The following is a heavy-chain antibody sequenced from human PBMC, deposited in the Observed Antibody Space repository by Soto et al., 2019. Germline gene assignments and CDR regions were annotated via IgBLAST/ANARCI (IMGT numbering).Heavy chain of an antibody. D-gene: IGHD2-21*02. CDR2: IIPIFGTA. Sequence: QVHLVQSGAEVKKHGSSVKVYCKASGGTFSSYAISWVRQAPGQGLEWMGGIIPIFGTANYAQKFQGRVTITADESTSTAYMELSSLRSEDTAVYYCESLKVVVTASGYFQHWGQGTLVTVSS. J-gene: IGHJ1*01. V-gene: IGHV1-69*01. CDR1: GGTFSSYA. CDR3: ESLKVVVTASGYFQH.